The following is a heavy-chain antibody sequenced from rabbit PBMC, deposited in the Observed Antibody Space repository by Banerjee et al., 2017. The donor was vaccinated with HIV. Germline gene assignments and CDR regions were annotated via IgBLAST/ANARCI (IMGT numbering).Heavy chain of an antibody. CDR1: GFDLSSRYW. Sequence: QSLEESGGDLVKPGASLTLTCTASGFDLSSRYWNCWVRQAPGKGLEWIACIYSGSSGTTYYASWAKGRFTIAKTSSTTVTLQMTSLTAADTATYFCAREFDNGGFDPNLWGPGTLVTVS. V-gene: IGHV1S40*01. D-gene: IGHD5-1*01. CDR3: AREFDNGGFDPNL. CDR2: IYSGSSGTT. J-gene: IGHJ4*01.